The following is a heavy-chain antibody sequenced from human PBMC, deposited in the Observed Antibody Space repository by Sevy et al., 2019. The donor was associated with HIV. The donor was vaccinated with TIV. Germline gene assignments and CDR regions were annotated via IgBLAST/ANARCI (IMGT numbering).Heavy chain of an antibody. Sequence: GGSLRLSCAASGFTISSYWMLWVRQAPGKGLEWVANINQDGSTKYYLDSVKGRFTISKDNAKNSVVLQMNSLTAEETGVYFCVRAMASADSFWGQGTLVTVSS. D-gene: IGHD3-10*01. J-gene: IGHJ4*02. CDR1: GFTISSYW. CDR3: VRAMASADSF. CDR2: INQDGSTK. V-gene: IGHV3-7*01.